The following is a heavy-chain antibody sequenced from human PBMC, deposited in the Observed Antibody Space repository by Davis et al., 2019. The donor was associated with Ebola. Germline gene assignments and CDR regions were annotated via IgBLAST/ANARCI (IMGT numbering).Heavy chain of an antibody. J-gene: IGHJ6*02. CDR1: GFTFDDYA. Sequence: PGGSLSLSCTASGFTFDDYAMHWVRQAPGKGLEWVSGISWNSGTIGYADSVKGRFTISRDNAKNSLYLQMNSLRADDTALYYCAKDYSSSPHGMDVWGQGTTVTVSS. CDR3: AKDYSSSPHGMDV. V-gene: IGHV3-9*01. D-gene: IGHD6-13*01. CDR2: ISWNSGTI.